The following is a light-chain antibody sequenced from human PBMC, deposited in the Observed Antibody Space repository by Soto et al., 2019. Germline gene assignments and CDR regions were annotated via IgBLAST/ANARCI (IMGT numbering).Light chain of an antibody. V-gene: IGKV3D-15*01. J-gene: IGKJ4*01. Sequence: IVLTQSPDTLSVSPGETATMSCRASQRADSNLAWYQQKPGQAPRLLMYRISARATGIPARFSGSGSGTEFTLTISSLQSEDAAVYYCHQHNNWPLTFGGGTKVEI. CDR1: QRADSN. CDR3: HQHNNWPLT. CDR2: RIS.